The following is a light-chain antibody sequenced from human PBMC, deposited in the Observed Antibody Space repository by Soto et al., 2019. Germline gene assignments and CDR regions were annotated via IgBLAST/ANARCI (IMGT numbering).Light chain of an antibody. V-gene: IGKV3-20*01. J-gene: IGKJ4*01. Sequence: EIVLTQSPGTLSLSPGERATLSCRASQSVSSSYLAWYQQKPGQAPRLLIYGASSRATGIPDRFSGSGSGTDFTLTISRLEPEDFAVYYCQHYNSWPLTLGGGTKVDIK. CDR2: GAS. CDR1: QSVSSSY. CDR3: QHYNSWPLT.